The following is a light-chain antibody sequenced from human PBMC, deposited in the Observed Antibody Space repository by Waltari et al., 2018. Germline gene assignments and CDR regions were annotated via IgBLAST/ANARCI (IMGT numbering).Light chain of an antibody. CDR2: HVT. Sequence: QSALTQPVSVSGSLGQSITISCTGSSSDIGAYDSLSWYQQHPGRAPTLMIFHVTERPSGISNRFSGSKSGNTASLTISGLQTEDEADYYCSSYTTSGTLVFGGGTKLTIL. J-gene: IGLJ2*01. CDR3: SSYTTSGTLV. CDR1: SSDIGAYDS. V-gene: IGLV2-14*03.